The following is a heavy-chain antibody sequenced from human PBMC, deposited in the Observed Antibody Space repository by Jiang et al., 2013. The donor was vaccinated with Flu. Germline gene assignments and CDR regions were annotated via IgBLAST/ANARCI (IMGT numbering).Heavy chain of an antibody. Sequence: VQLVESGGGVVQPGGSLLLSCAASGFTFSNSNMHWVRKAPGKDLEWVSIVSPDGETQYYADSVKGRFTTSRDNSKNTLFLQLNSLGPEDTALYYCAKDLNWSFDYWGQGTLVTVSS. J-gene: IGHJ4*02. V-gene: IGHV3-30*02. CDR1: GFTFSNSN. CDR3: AKDLNWSFDY. D-gene: IGHD1-20*01. CDR2: VSPDGETQ.